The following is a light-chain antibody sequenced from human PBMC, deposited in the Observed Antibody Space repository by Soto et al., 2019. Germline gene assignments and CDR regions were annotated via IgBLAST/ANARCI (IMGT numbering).Light chain of an antibody. J-gene: IGLJ3*02. Sequence: QSVLTQPASVSGSPGQSITISCTGTGSDVGGYNYVSWYQQHPGKAPKLMIYEVSNRPSGVSNRFSGSKSANTASLTISGLQAEDEADYYCSSYTSISTLVFGGGTKLTVL. V-gene: IGLV2-14*01. CDR1: GSDVGGYNY. CDR2: EVS. CDR3: SSYTSISTLV.